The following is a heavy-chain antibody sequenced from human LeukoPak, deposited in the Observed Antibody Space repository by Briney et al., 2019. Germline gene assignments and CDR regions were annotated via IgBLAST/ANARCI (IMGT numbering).Heavy chain of an antibody. D-gene: IGHD1-26*01. CDR3: ARDSGSYSVVGYFDY. V-gene: IGHV4-34*01. CDR1: GGSFSGYY. CDR2: INHSGST. Sequence: SETLSLTCAVYGGSFSGYYWSWIRQPPGKGLEWIGEINHSGSTNYNPSLKSRVTISVDTSKNQFSLKLSSVTAADTAVYYCARDSGSYSVVGYFDYWGQGTLVTVSS. J-gene: IGHJ4*02.